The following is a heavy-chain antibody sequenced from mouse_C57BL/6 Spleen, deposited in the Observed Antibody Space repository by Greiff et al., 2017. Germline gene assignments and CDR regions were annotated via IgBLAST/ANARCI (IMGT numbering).Heavy chain of an antibody. J-gene: IGHJ4*01. Sequence: VQLKESGPELVKPGASVKISCKASGYSFTDYNMNWVKQSNGKSLEWIGVINPNYGTTSYNQKFKGKATLTVDQSSSTAYMQLNSLTSEDSAVYYCARSPTTVVSYAMDYWGQGTSVTVSS. V-gene: IGHV1-39*01. D-gene: IGHD1-1*01. CDR3: ARSPTTVVSYAMDY. CDR2: INPNYGTT. CDR1: GYSFTDYN.